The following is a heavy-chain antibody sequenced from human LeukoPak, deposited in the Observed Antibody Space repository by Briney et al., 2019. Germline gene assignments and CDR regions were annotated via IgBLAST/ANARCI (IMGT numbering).Heavy chain of an antibody. CDR3: ARETPYCSSTSCYRLNAFDI. CDR2: IYYSGST. D-gene: IGHD2-2*01. Sequence: PSETLSLTCTVSGGSISSGDYYWSWIRQPPGKGLEWIGYIYYSGSTYYNPSLKGRVTISVDTSKNQFSLKLSSVTAADTAVYYCARETPYCSSTSCYRLNAFDIWGQGTMVTVSS. V-gene: IGHV4-30-4*08. J-gene: IGHJ3*02. CDR1: GGSISSGDYY.